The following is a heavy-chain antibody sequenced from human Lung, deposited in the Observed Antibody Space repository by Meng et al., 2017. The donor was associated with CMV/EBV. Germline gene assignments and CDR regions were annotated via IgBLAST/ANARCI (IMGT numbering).Heavy chain of an antibody. D-gene: IGHD5-24*01. V-gene: IGHV4-31*03. J-gene: IGHJ4*02. Sequence: QGQPPESGPGLVKPSQTLSLTCTVSGGSIGSGGYYWSWIRQHPGKGLEWIGYIYYTGSTFYNPSLKSRVTISVDTSKNQFSLKLIPATAADTAVYYCAREAGRDGYATPKFDYWGQGTLVTVSS. CDR1: GGSIGSGGYY. CDR3: AREAGRDGYATPKFDY. CDR2: IYYTGST.